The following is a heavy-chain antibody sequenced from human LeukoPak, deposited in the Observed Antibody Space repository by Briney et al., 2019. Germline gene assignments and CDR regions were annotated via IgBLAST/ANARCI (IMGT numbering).Heavy chain of an antibody. D-gene: IGHD6-19*01. CDR2: IHHSGST. V-gene: IGHV4-34*01. J-gene: IGHJ4*02. CDR1: NGSFSGYY. Sequence: PSETLSLTCAVYNGSFSGYYLSWIRQPPGKGLEWIGEIHHSGSTNYNASLKSRVSISVDTSKNQFSLKLSSVTAADTAVYYCARPVSGWPRPHWGQGTLVTVSS. CDR3: ARPVSGWPRPH.